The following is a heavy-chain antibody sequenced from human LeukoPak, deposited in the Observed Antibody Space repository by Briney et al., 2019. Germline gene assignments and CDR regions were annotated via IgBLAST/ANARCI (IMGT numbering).Heavy chain of an antibody. D-gene: IGHD3-10*01. CDR1: GFTFDDYA. CDR3: AKTEAGPWFGELRRMDV. Sequence: PGGSLRLSCAASGFTFDDYAMHWVRQAPGKGLEWVSLISGDGGSTYYADSVKGRFTISRDNSKNSLYLQMNSLRTEDTALYYCAKTEAGPWFGELRRMDVWGQGTTVTVSS. J-gene: IGHJ6*02. V-gene: IGHV3-43*02. CDR2: ISGDGGST.